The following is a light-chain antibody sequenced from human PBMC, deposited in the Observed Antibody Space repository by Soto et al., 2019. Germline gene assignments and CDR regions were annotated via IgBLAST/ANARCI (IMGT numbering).Light chain of an antibody. Sequence: QSALTQPASVSGSPGQSITISCTGTSSDVGGYNSVSWYQQHPGKAPKLMIYDVSNRPSGVSNRFSGSKSGNTASLTISGLQAEDEAHYYCSSYTSSSSLWVFGTGTKLTVL. CDR3: SSYTSSSSLWV. V-gene: IGLV2-14*01. CDR1: SSDVGGYNS. CDR2: DVS. J-gene: IGLJ1*01.